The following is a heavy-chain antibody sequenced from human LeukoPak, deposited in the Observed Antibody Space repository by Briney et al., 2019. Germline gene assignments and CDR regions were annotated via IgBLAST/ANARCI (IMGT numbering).Heavy chain of an antibody. CDR1: GFTFTSSA. Sequence: SVKVSCKASGFTFTSSAMQWVRQARGQRLEWIGWIVVGSGYTNYAQKFQERVTITRDMSTSTAYMELSSLRSEDTAVYYCAAKLGYCSSTSCQPPWGQGTLVIVSS. J-gene: IGHJ5*02. V-gene: IGHV1-58*02. CDR2: IVVGSGYT. D-gene: IGHD2-2*01. CDR3: AAKLGYCSSTSCQPP.